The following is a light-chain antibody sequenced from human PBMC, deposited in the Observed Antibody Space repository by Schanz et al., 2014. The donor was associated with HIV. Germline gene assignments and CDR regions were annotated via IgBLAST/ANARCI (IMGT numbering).Light chain of an antibody. CDR2: AAS. CDR3: QNTGSAPLT. J-gene: IGKJ4*01. CDR1: QDISNY. V-gene: IGKV1-33*01. Sequence: DIQMTQSPSSLSASVGDRVTITCQASQDISNYLSWYQQKPGKAPKVLIYAASNLETGVPSRFSGSGSGTDFTLTINSLQPEDFATYYCQNTGSAPLTFGGGTKVE.